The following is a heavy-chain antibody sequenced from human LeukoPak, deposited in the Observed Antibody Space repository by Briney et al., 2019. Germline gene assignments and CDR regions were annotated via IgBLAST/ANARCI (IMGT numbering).Heavy chain of an antibody. V-gene: IGHV3-7*01. CDR3: ARDPPRHYDFWGGYAFFDY. Sequence: GGSLRLSCAASGFTFSTYWMSWVRQAPGKGLEWVANIKQDGSEKYYVDSVKGRFTISRDNAQNSLYLQMNSLRAEDTAVYYCARDPPRHYDFWGGYAFFDYWGQGTLVTVSS. CDR2: IKQDGSEK. J-gene: IGHJ4*02. D-gene: IGHD3-3*01. CDR1: GFTFSTYW.